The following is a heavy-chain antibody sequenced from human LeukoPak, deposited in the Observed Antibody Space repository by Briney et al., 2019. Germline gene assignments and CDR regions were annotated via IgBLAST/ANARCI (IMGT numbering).Heavy chain of an antibody. CDR3: AREAGGAARRKFDY. CDR1: GYTFTSYY. J-gene: IGHJ4*02. D-gene: IGHD6-6*01. Sequence: ASVKVSCKASGYTFTSYYMHWVRQAPGQGLEWMGIINPSGGSTNYAQKFQGRVTITTDESTSTAYMELSSLRSEDTAVYYCAREAGGAARRKFDYWGQGTLVTVSS. V-gene: IGHV1-46*01. CDR2: INPSGGST.